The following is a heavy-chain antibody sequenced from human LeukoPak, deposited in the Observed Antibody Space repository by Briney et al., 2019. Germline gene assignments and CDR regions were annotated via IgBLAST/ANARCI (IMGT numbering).Heavy chain of an antibody. CDR2: IYSGGST. V-gene: IGHV3-66*01. CDR3: ASLYCSRGSCAFDV. Sequence: GGSLRLSCAASGFTVSANYMSWVCQSPGKGLEWVSIIYSGGSTDYADSVKGRFTISKDNSKNTVFLQMNSLRAEDTAMYYCASLYCSRGSCAFDVWGQGTLVTVSP. J-gene: IGHJ5*02. D-gene: IGHD2-15*01. CDR1: GFTVSANY.